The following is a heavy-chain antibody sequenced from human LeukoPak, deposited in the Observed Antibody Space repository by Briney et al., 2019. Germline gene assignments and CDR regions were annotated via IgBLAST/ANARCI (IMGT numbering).Heavy chain of an antibody. V-gene: IGHV3-72*01. CDR1: GFTFSDHY. Sequence: GGPLRLSCAASGFTFSDHYMDWVRQAPGKGLEWVGRTRNKPHKYTTEYAASVKGRFIVSRDDSKNSFYLQMNSLKTEDTAVYYCAKGDRDIDYWGQGTLVTVSS. J-gene: IGHJ4*02. CDR2: TRNKPHKYTT. CDR3: AKGDRDIDY.